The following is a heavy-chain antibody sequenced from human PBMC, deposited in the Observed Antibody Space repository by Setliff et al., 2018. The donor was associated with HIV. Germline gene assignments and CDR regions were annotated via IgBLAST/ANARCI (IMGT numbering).Heavy chain of an antibody. D-gene: IGHD3-10*01. CDR2: INHSGST. V-gene: IGHV4-34*01. CDR1: GGSFTDIGGSFTDYY. Sequence: SETLSLTCAVFGGSFTDIGGSFTDYYWIWIRQPPGKGLEWIGEINHSGSTHYNPSLKSRFTISVDTSKNQISLKLSSVTAADTAVYYCASLDGSESPYIYYYYMDVWGKGTAVTVS. J-gene: IGHJ6*03. CDR3: ASLDGSESPYIYYYYMDV.